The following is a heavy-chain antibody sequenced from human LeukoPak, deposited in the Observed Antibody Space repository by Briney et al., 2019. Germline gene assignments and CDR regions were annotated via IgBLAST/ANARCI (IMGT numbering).Heavy chain of an antibody. Sequence: GESLKISCKGSGYSFTSYWIGWVRQMPGKGLGWMGIIYPGDSDTRYSPSFQGQVTISADKSIRTAYLQWSSLKASDTAMYYCARSYGYYYDSSGYPYWGQGTLVTVSS. CDR1: GYSFTSYW. J-gene: IGHJ4*02. D-gene: IGHD3-22*01. CDR2: IYPGDSDT. CDR3: ARSYGYYYDSSGYPY. V-gene: IGHV5-51*01.